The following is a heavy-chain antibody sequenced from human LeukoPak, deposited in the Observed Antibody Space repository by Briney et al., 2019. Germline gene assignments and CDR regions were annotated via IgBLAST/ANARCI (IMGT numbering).Heavy chain of an antibody. J-gene: IGHJ4*02. V-gene: IGHV1-8*01. Sequence: ASVKVSCKASGYTFTSYDINWVRQATGQGLEWMGWMNPNSGNTGYVQKFQGRVTMTRNTSISTAYMELSSLRSEDTAVYYCASGSSSSEFDYWGQGTLVTVSS. CDR3: ASGSSSSEFDY. CDR1: GYTFTSYD. CDR2: MNPNSGNT. D-gene: IGHD6-6*01.